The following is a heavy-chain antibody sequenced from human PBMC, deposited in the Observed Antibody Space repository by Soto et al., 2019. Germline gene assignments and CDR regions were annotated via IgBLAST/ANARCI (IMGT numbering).Heavy chain of an antibody. V-gene: IGHV4-59*01. CDR1: GGSISSYY. CDR3: ARDRRGYSYGFDY. CDR2: IYYSGST. D-gene: IGHD5-18*01. Sequence: SETLSLTCTVSGGSISSYYWSWIRQPPGKGLEWIGYIYYSGSTNYNPSLKSRVTISVDTSKNQFSLKLSSVTAADTAVYYCARDRRGYSYGFDYWRQGTLVTVSS. J-gene: IGHJ4*02.